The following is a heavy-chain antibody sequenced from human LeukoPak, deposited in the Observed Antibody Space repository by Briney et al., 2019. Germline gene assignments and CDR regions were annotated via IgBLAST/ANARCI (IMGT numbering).Heavy chain of an antibody. V-gene: IGHV1-2*02. J-gene: IGHJ6*03. CDR2: INPNSGGT. CDR1: GYTFTGYY. CDR3: AREVVPAATHDYYYYYMDV. D-gene: IGHD2-2*01. Sequence: ASVKVSCKASGYTFTGYYMHWVRQAPGQGLEWMGWINPNSGGTNYAQKFQGRVTMTRDTSISTAYMELSRLRSDDTAVYYCAREVVPAATHDYYYYYMDVWGKGTTVTISS.